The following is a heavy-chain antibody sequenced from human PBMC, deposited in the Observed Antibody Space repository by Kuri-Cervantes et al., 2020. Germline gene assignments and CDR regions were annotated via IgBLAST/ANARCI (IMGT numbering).Heavy chain of an antibody. D-gene: IGHD6-6*01. CDR1: GGSITNYY. V-gene: IGHV4-59*01. CDR2: VYSNGAT. Sequence: SETLSLTCSVSGGSITNYYWTWIRQPPGKPLEWIGYVYSNGATNYNPSLKARVTILVDSSKNQFSLNLRSVTAADTAVYYCARPRGQLVLQFFDYWGQGTLVTVSS. CDR3: ARPRGQLVLQFFDY. J-gene: IGHJ4*02.